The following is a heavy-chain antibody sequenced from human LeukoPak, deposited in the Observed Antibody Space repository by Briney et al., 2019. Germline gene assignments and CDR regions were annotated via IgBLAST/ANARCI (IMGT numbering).Heavy chain of an antibody. CDR3: ARVGQLVVYYMDV. J-gene: IGHJ6*03. V-gene: IGHV3-7*01. CDR1: GFTFSSYN. Sequence: GGSLRLSCAASGFTFSSYNMSWVRQAPGKGLEWVANIKQDGSEKYYVDSVKGRFTISRDNAKNSLYLQMNSLRAEDTAVYYCARVGQLVVYYMDVWGKGTTVTVSS. CDR2: IKQDGSEK. D-gene: IGHD6-6*01.